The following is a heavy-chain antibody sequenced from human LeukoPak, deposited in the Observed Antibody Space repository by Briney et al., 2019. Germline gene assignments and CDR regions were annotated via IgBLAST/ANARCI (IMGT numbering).Heavy chain of an antibody. Sequence: HGESLKLSCNGSGSSFTSYWIGWVRQLPGKGLEWMGIIYPGDSDTRYSPSFQGQVTISADESISTAYLQWSSLKASDTAMYYCARPDYGDTHDAFDIWGQGTMVTVSS. CDR2: IYPGDSDT. V-gene: IGHV5-51*01. CDR1: GSSFTSYW. J-gene: IGHJ3*02. CDR3: ARPDYGDTHDAFDI. D-gene: IGHD4-17*01.